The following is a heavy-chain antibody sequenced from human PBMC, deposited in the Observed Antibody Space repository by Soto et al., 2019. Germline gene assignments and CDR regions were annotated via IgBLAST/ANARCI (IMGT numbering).Heavy chain of an antibody. CDR3: AREEGEAYYDFWSGSY. J-gene: IGHJ4*02. V-gene: IGHV3-21*01. D-gene: IGHD3-3*01. Sequence: PGGSLRLSCAASGFTFSSYSMNWVRQAPGKGLEWVSSISSSSSYIYYADSVKGRFTISRDNAKNSLYLQMNSLRAEDTAVYYCAREEGEAYYDFWSGSYWGQGTLVTVSS. CDR2: ISSSSSYI. CDR1: GFTFSSYS.